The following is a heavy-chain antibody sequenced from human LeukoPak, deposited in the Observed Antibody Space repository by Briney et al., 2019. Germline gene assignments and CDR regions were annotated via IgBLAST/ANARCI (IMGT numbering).Heavy chain of an antibody. V-gene: IGHV3-23*01. CDR2: ISGSGGST. CDR1: GFTFSSYA. CDR3: AREGGLRLGELSSTINDAFDI. Sequence: GGSLRLSCAASGFTFSSYAMSWVRQAPGKGLEWVSAISGSGGSTYYADSVKGRFTISRDNSKNTLYLQMNSLRAEDTAVYYCAREGGLRLGELSSTINDAFDIWGQGTMVTVSS. J-gene: IGHJ3*02. D-gene: IGHD3-16*02.